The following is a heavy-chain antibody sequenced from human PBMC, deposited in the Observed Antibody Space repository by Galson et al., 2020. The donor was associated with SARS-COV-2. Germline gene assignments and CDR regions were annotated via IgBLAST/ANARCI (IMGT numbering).Heavy chain of an antibody. D-gene: IGHD3-10*01. CDR1: GPYINRSY. V-gene: IGHV4-59*08. CDR2: IFYLWTS. CDR3: AAAGGHYYRMDV. Sequence: SQTLSLTCSVPGPYINRSYWSWTRQPPGKGLEWIGFIFYLWTSNYNPSLRGRVTISLDTSKNHFSLRLSSVTAADTAVYYCAAAGGHYYRMDVWGQGTTVTVSS. J-gene: IGHJ6*02.